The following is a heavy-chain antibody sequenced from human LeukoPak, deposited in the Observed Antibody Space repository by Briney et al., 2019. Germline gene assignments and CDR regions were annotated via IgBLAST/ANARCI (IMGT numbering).Heavy chain of an antibody. V-gene: IGHV3-21*01. D-gene: IGHD2-8*01. CDR3: TCDLDRSDGL. J-gene: IGHJ3*01. CDR1: GFPFSGYS. CDR2: ISSSSSYI. Sequence: GGSLRLSCAASGFPFSGYSMNWVRQAPGKGLEWVSSISSSSSYIYYVDSVKGRFTISRGNAKNSLYLQMNSLRAEDTAVYYCTCDLDRSDGLWGQGTMVTVSS.